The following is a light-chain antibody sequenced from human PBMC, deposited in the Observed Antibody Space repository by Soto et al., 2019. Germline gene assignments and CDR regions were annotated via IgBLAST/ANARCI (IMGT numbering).Light chain of an antibody. V-gene: IGKV1-39*01. CDR3: QQSYSTLWT. J-gene: IGKJ1*01. Sequence: DIQMSQSSSSLSASNKDRVTITCRASQGISNYLAWYQQKPGKAPKLLIYAASSLQSGVPSRFSGSGSGTDFTLTISCLQPEDFATYYCQQSYSTLWTFCHVTKVDIK. CDR1: QGISNY. CDR2: AAS.